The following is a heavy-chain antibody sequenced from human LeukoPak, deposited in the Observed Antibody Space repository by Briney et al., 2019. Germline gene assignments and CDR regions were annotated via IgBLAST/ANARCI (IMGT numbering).Heavy chain of an antibody. CDR1: GFAFSSYE. J-gene: IGHJ5*02. D-gene: IGHD6-13*01. V-gene: IGHV3-48*03. Sequence: GGSLRLSCAASGFAFSSYEMNWVRQAPGKGLEWVSYISSSGSTIYYADSVKGRFTISRDNAKNSLYLQMNSLRAEDTAMYYCARVEEAAAFNPWGQGTLVTVSS. CDR3: ARVEEAAAFNP. CDR2: ISSSGSTI.